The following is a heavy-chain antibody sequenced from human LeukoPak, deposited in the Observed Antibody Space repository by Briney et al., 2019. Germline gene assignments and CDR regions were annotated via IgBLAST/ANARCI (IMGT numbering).Heavy chain of an antibody. V-gene: IGHV4-34*01. D-gene: IGHD3-22*01. CDR3: ARSYNTYYYDSSGYYRLDY. Sequence: PSETLSLTCAVYGGSFSGYYWSWIRQPPGKGLEWIGESNHSGSTYYNPSLKSRVTISVDTSKNQFSLKLSSVTAADTAVYYCARSYNTYYYDSSGYYRLDYWGQGTLVTVSS. J-gene: IGHJ4*02. CDR2: SNHSGST. CDR1: GGSFSGYY.